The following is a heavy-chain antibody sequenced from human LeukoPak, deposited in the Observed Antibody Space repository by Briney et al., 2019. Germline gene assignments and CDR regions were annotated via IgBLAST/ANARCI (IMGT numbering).Heavy chain of an antibody. V-gene: IGHV1-69*13. J-gene: IGHJ4*02. CDR3: ASGSSRPFFGQPLGTLDY. CDR1: GYTFTYRY. Sequence: SVKVSCKASGYTFTYRYLHWVRQAPGQALEWMGGIIPIFGTANYAQKFQGRVTITADESTSTAYMELSSLRSEDTAVYYCASGSSRPFFGQPLGTLDYWGQGTLVTVSS. CDR2: IIPIFGTA. D-gene: IGHD1-14*01.